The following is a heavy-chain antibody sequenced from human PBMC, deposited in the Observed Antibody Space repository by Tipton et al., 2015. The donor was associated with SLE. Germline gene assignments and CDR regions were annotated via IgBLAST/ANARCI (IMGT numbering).Heavy chain of an antibody. D-gene: IGHD4-23*01. CDR2: IDSSGSRM. J-gene: IGHJ4*02. CDR1: GLIFSAYE. Sequence: SLRLSCTASGLIFSAYEMNWVRQAPGKGLEWVSYIDSSGSRMFYADSVKGRFTISRDNAKNSVFLQMDSLRAEDTAVYYCAISHSTNSYPVAYWGLGILVPVSS. CDR3: AISHSTNSYPVAY. V-gene: IGHV3-48*03.